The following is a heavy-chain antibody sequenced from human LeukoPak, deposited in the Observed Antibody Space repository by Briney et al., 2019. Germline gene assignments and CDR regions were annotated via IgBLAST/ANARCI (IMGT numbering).Heavy chain of an antibody. Sequence: PGRSLRLSCTASGFTFGDYAMSWVRQAPGKGLEWVGFIRSKACGGTTEYAASVKGRFTISRDDSKSIAYLQMNSLKTEDTAVYYCTRVRYSSGWYFDYWGQGTLVTVSS. V-gene: IGHV3-49*04. J-gene: IGHJ4*02. D-gene: IGHD6-19*01. CDR2: IRSKACGGTT. CDR3: TRVRYSSGWYFDY. CDR1: GFTFGDYA.